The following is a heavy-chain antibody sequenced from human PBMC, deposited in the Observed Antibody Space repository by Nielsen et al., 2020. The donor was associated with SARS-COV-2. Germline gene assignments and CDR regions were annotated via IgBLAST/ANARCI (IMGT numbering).Heavy chain of an antibody. J-gene: IGHJ4*02. CDR2: INPSGGST. V-gene: IGHV1-46*01. D-gene: IGHD3-9*01. CDR1: GYTFTSYY. Sequence: ASVKVSCKASGYTFTSYYMHWVRQAPGQGLEWMGIINPSGGSTSYAQKFQGRVTMTRDTSTSTVYMELSSLRSEDTAVYYCARGAKYYDILTGLLGDWGQGTPVTVSS. CDR3: ARGAKYYDILTGLLGD.